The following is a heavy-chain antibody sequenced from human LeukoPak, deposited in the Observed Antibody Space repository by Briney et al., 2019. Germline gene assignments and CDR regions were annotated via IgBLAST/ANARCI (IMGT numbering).Heavy chain of an antibody. D-gene: IGHD2-21*02. Sequence: PGGSLRLSCAASGVTFSNACMRWVRQAPGKGLEWVGRIKSKTDAGTTDYAAPVKGRFTISRDDSKNTLYLQMNSLKTEDTAVYYCTTDRCGGDCYPYYYYYYGMDVWGQGTTVTVSS. V-gene: IGHV3-15*01. CDR2: IKSKTDAGTT. J-gene: IGHJ6*02. CDR1: GVTFSNAC. CDR3: TTDRCGGDCYPYYYYYYGMDV.